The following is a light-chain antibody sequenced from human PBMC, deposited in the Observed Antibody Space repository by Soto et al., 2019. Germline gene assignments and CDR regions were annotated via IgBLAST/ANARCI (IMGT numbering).Light chain of an antibody. CDR1: SSNIGAGYD. CDR2: GNS. J-gene: IGLJ1*01. V-gene: IGLV1-40*01. Sequence: QSVLTQPPSVSGAPGQSVTISCTGSSSNIGAGYDVHWYQQFPGAAPKLLIYGNSNRPSGVPDRLSGSKSGTSASLAISGLLAEDEADYYCQSYDGSLYVFGSGTKLTVL. CDR3: QSYDGSLYV.